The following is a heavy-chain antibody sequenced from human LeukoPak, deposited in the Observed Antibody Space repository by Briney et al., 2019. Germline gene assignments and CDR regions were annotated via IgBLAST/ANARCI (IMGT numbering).Heavy chain of an antibody. V-gene: IGHV3-23*01. CDR1: GFTFSSCG. CDR2: ISGSDDGT. D-gene: IGHD1-26*01. J-gene: IGHJ4*02. CDR3: AKKGATTGDFDY. Sequence: GGSLRLSCAASGFTFSSCGMTWVRQAPGKGLEWVSSISGSDDGTYYADSVKGRFTISRDNSKNTLYLQMNSLRAEDTAVYYCAKKGATTGDFDYWGQGTLVTVSS.